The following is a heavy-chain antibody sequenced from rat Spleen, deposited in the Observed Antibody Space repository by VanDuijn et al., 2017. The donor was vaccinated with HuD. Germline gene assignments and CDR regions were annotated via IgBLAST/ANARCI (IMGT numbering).Heavy chain of an antibody. V-gene: IGHV5-7*01. CDR3: ARHPQLGVFWYFDF. CDR1: GFTFSSFP. Sequence: EVQLVESGGGLVQPGRSLKLSCAASGFTFSSFPMAWVRQAPTKGLEWVATISYDGRTTSYRGSVKGRFTISRDYAASTLFLQMDSLRSEDTATYYCARHPQLGVFWYFDFWGPGTMVTVSS. D-gene: IGHD5-1*01. CDR2: ISYDGRTT. J-gene: IGHJ1*01.